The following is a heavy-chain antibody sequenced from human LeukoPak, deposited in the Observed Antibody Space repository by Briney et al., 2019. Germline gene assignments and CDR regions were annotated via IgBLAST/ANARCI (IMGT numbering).Heavy chain of an antibody. CDR1: GYTFTGYY. V-gene: IGHV1-69*02. Sequence: SVKVSCKASGYTFTGYYMHWVRQAPGQGLEWMGRIIPILGIANYAQKFQGRVTITADKSTSTAYMELSSLRSEDTAVYYCARVPALPFGAFDIWGQGTMVTVSS. CDR2: IIPILGIA. J-gene: IGHJ3*02. CDR3: ARVPALPFGAFDI. D-gene: IGHD1-26*01.